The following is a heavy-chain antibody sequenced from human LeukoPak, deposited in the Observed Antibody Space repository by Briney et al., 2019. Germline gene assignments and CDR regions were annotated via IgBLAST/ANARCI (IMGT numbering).Heavy chain of an antibody. CDR3: AISGNYFRPFDY. J-gene: IGHJ4*02. D-gene: IGHD1-26*01. Sequence: ASVKVSCKASRYTFTSYYIHWVRQAPGRGLEWMGIINPSIGSTIYSQKFQGRVTMTRDTSTSTVYMELSSLKSEDTAVFYCAISGNYFRPFDYWGQGTLVSVSS. CDR2: INPSIGST. V-gene: IGHV1-46*01. CDR1: RYTFTSYY.